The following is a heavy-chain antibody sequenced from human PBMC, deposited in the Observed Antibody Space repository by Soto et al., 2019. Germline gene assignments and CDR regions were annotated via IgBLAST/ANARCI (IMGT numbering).Heavy chain of an antibody. D-gene: IGHD3-3*01. J-gene: IGHJ4*02. CDR1: GFTFSSYA. Sequence: GGSLRLSCAASGFTFSSYAMHWVRQAPGKELEYVSAISSNGGSTYYANSVKGRFTISRDNSKNTLYLQMGSLRAEDMAVYYCARAPITIFGVVIEFDYWGQGTLVTVSS. CDR3: ARAPITIFGVVIEFDY. V-gene: IGHV3-64*01. CDR2: ISSNGGST.